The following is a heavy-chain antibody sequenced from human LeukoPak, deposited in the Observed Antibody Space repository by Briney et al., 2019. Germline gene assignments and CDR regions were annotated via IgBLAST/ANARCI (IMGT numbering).Heavy chain of an antibody. D-gene: IGHD3-10*01. V-gene: IGHV4-39*01. CDR3: ARRIRYYGSGSYYNNWFDP. CDR2: IYYSGST. CDR1: GGSISSSSYY. J-gene: IGHJ5*02. Sequence: PSETLSLTCTVSGGSISSSSYYWGWIRQPPGKGLEWIGSIYYSGSTYYNPSLKSRVTISVDTSKNQFSLKLSSVTAADTAVYYCARRIRYYGSGSYYNNWFDPWGQGTLVTVSS.